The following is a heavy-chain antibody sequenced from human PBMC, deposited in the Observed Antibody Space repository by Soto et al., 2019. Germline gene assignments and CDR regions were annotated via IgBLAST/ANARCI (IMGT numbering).Heavy chain of an antibody. J-gene: IGHJ5*02. V-gene: IGHV3-23*01. D-gene: IGHD3-10*01. CDR2: VSGSGGST. Sequence: PGGSLRLSCAASGFTFSSYAMSWVRQAPGKGLEWVSAVSGSGGSTYYADSVKGRFTISRDNSKNTLYLQMSSLRAEDTAVYYCAKDRWFGTYNWFDPWGQGTLVTVSS. CDR1: GFTFSSYA. CDR3: AKDRWFGTYNWFDP.